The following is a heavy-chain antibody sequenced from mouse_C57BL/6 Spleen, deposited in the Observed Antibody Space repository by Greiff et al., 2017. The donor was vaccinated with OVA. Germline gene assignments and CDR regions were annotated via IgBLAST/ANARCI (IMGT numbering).Heavy chain of an antibody. D-gene: IGHD4-1*01. V-gene: IGHV5-17*01. CDR3: ARGGTGTLYYFDY. Sequence: VQLKESGGGLVKPGGSLKLSCAASGFTFSDYGMHWVRQAPEKGLEWVAYISSGSSTIYYADTVKGRFTISRDNAKNTLFLQMTSLRSEDTAMYYCARGGTGTLYYFDYWGQGTTLTVSS. CDR2: ISSGSSTI. CDR1: GFTFSDYG. J-gene: IGHJ2*01.